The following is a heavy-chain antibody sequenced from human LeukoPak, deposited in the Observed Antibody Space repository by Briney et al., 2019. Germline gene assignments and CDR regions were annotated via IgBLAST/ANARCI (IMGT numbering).Heavy chain of an antibody. J-gene: IGHJ4*02. V-gene: IGHV3-23*01. CDR2: ISGSGGST. D-gene: IGHD5-18*01. CDR3: AKDDRIQTRRYSYNY. CDR1: GFTFSSYW. Sequence: GGSLRLSCAASGFTFSSYWMSWVRQAPGKGLEWVSVISGSGGSTSYADSVKGRFTISRDNSMNTLYLQMNSLRAEDTAVYYCAKDDRIQTRRYSYNYWGQGTLVTVSS.